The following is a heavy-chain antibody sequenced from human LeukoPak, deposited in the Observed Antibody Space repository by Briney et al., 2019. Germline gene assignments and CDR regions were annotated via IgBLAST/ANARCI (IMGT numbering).Heavy chain of an antibody. V-gene: IGHV4-34*01. CDR3: ARFWKQQLVRLGWFDR. J-gene: IGHJ5*02. D-gene: IGHD6-13*01. CDR1: GGSFSGYY. CDR2: INHSGGT. Sequence: PSETLSLTCAVSGGSFSGYYWSWIRQPPGHGLEWIGEINHSGGTNYNPSLKSRVTISVYTSKNQFSLTPSTVTAADPPVHHCARFWKQQLVRLGWFDRWGQGTLVTVSS.